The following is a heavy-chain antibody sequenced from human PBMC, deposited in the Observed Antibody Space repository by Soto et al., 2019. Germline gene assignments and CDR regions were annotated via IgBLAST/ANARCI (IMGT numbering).Heavy chain of an antibody. CDR2: IYYGGST. D-gene: IGHD2-15*01. J-gene: IGHJ6*02. CDR3: AKSDIVVVVAALVTAPTYGMDV. V-gene: IGHV4-59*01. CDR1: GGSISDYY. Sequence: SETLSLTCAVSGGSISDYYWSWIRQPPGKGLEWIGYIYYGGSTNYSPSLKSRVTISLNTSKSQFYMTLTSVTAADTAVYYCAKSDIVVVVAALVTAPTYGMDVWGQGTTVTVSS.